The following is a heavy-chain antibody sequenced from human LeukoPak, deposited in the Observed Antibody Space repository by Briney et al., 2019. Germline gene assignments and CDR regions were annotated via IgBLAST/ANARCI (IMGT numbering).Heavy chain of an antibody. J-gene: IGHJ4*02. CDR2: IYYSGST. CDR1: GGSISSYY. Sequence: SETLSLTCTVSGGSISSYYWSWIRQPPGKGLEWIGYIYYSGSTNYNPSLKSRVTISVDTSKDQFSLKLSSVTADDTAVYYCASIAVAGKVFDYWGQGTLVTVSS. CDR3: ASIAVAGKVFDY. V-gene: IGHV4-59*01. D-gene: IGHD6-19*01.